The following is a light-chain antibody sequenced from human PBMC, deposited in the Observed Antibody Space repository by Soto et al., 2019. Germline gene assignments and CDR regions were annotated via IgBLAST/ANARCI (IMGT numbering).Light chain of an antibody. CDR2: SAS. CDR1: QNIATY. J-gene: IGKJ2*01. V-gene: IGKV1-39*01. CDR3: QQTYSTLYT. Sequence: DIQMTQSPSSLSASVEDRVTITCRTSQNIATYLVWYQQKPGEAPKLLIYSASILQRGVPSRFSGSGSGTDFSLTISSLQPEDFATYYCQQTYSTLYTFGQGTKVDIK.